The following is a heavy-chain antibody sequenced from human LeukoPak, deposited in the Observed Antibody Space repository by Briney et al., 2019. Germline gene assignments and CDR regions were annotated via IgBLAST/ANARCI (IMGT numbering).Heavy chain of an antibody. D-gene: IGHD3-10*01. CDR3: ARGRVPVYYYYYGMDV. CDR2: INHSGST. CDR1: GGSFSGYY. V-gene: IGHV4-34*01. J-gene: IGHJ6*02. Sequence: SETLSLTCAVYGGSFSGYYWSWIRQPPGKGLEWIGEINHSGSTNYNPSLKSRVTISVDTSKNQFSLKLSSVTAADTAVYYCARGRVPVYYYYYGMDVWGQGTTVTVSS.